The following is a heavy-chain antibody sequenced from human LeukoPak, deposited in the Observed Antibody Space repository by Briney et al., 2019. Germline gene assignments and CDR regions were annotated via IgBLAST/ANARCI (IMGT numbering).Heavy chain of an antibody. D-gene: IGHD3-9*01. J-gene: IGHJ3*02. Sequence: SGGSLRLSCAASGFTFSSYAMHWVRQAPGKGLEWVAVISYDGSNKYYADSVKGRFTISRDNSKNTLYLQMNSLRAEDTAVYYCAKSAANWLLDAFDIWGQGTMVTVSS. CDR3: AKSAANWLLDAFDI. CDR1: GFTFSSYA. CDR2: ISYDGSNK. V-gene: IGHV3-30*04.